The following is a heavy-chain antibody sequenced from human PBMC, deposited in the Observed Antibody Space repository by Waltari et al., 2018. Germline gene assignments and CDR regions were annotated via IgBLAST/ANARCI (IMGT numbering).Heavy chain of an antibody. CDR3: ARFAAAAGY. CDR1: GFTFSSYA. Sequence: QVQLVESGGGVVQPGRSLRLSCAASGFTFSSYAMHWVRQAPGKGLEWVAVISYDGSNKYYADSVKGRFTISRDNSKITLYLQMNSLRAEDTAVYYCARFAAAAGYWGQGTLVTVSS. J-gene: IGHJ4*02. V-gene: IGHV3-30-3*01. CDR2: ISYDGSNK. D-gene: IGHD6-13*01.